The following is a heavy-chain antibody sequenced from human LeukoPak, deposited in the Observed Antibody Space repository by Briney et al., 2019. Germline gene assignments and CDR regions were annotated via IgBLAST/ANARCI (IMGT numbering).Heavy chain of an antibody. Sequence: SETLSLTCTVSGGSISSYYWSWIRQPPGKGLEWIGYIYYSGSTNYNPSLKSRVTISVDTSKNQFSLKLSSVTAADTAVYYCARDLLEPYYYYMDVWGKGTTVTVSS. CDR3: ARDLLEPYYYYMDV. D-gene: IGHD3-10*01. V-gene: IGHV4-59*01. J-gene: IGHJ6*03. CDR1: GGSISSYY. CDR2: IYYSGST.